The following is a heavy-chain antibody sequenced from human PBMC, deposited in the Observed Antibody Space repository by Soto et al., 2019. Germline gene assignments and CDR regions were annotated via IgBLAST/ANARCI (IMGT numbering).Heavy chain of an antibody. D-gene: IGHD6-19*01. Sequence: ASVKVSCKASGYTFSGLYMHGVRQAPGQGLEWMGWINPNSGGTKSAEKIQGRVTMTRETSISTAYMELSTLTSDDPAVYYCASAAVTGTAGLDFWGQGTQVTVSS. CDR3: ASAAVTGTAGLDF. J-gene: IGHJ4*02. CDR1: GYTFSGLY. CDR2: INPNSGGT. V-gene: IGHV1-2*02.